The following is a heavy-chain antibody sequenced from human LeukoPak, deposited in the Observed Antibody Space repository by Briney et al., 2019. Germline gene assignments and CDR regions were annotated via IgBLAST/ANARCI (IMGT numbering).Heavy chain of an antibody. D-gene: IGHD2-2*01. Sequence: GESLKISCKGSGYSFTSYWIGWVRQMPGKGLEWMGIIYPVDSDTRYSPSFQGQVTISADKSISTAYLQWSSLKASDTAMYYCARQGCSSTSCYFYYYGMDVWGQGTTVTVSS. CDR3: ARQGCSSTSCYFYYYGMDV. J-gene: IGHJ6*02. CDR2: IYPVDSDT. CDR1: GYSFTSYW. V-gene: IGHV5-51*01.